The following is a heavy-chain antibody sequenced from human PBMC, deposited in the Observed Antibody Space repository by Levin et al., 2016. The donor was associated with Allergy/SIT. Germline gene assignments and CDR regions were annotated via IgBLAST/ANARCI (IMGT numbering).Heavy chain of an antibody. CDR3: ARGIPYCSGGSCYYFDY. Sequence: SETLSLTCTVSGGSISSYYWSWIRQPPGKGLEWIGYIYYSGSTNYNPSLKSRVTISVDTSKNQFSLKLSSVTAADTAVYYCARGIPYCSGGSCYYFDYWGQGTLVTVSS. D-gene: IGHD2-15*01. CDR2: IYYSGST. J-gene: IGHJ4*02. V-gene: IGHV4-59*01. CDR1: GGSISSYY.